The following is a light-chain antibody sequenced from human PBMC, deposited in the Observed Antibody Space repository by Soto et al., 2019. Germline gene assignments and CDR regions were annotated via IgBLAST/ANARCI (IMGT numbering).Light chain of an antibody. CDR1: QSVSSN. J-gene: IGKJ1*01. Sequence: IVMTQSPPTLSVSPGERATLSCRASQSVSSNLAWYQQKPGQAPRLLIYGASTRATGIPARFSGSGSGTEFTLTISSLQSEDFAVYYCQQYNNWSRTFGQGTKVDIK. V-gene: IGKV3-15*01. CDR2: GAS. CDR3: QQYNNWSRT.